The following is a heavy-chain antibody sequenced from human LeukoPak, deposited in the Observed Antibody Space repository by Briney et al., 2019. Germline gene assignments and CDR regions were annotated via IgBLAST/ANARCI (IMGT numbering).Heavy chain of an antibody. CDR1: GFTFSTYA. CDR3: AKDEGRAAAGNFDY. J-gene: IGHJ4*02. D-gene: IGHD6-13*01. Sequence: HPGGSLRLSCAASGFTFSTYAMNWLRQAPGKGLEWVSTISASGGSTYYADSVKGRFTISRDISKNTLYLQMNSLRVEDTAVYYCAKDEGRAAAGNFDYWGQGTLVTVSS. V-gene: IGHV3-23*01. CDR2: ISASGGST.